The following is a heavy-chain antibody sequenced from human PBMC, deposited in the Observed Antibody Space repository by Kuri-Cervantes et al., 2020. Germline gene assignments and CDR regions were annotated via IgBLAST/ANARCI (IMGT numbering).Heavy chain of an antibody. V-gene: IGHV1-69*05. Sequence: SVKVSCKASGGTFSSYAISWVRQAPGQGLEWMGGIIPIFGTANYAQKFQGRVTITTDESTSTAYMELSSLRSEDTAVYYCARALYYDYVWGSYRSQYYFDYWGQGTLVTVSS. J-gene: IGHJ4*02. CDR2: IIPIFGTA. CDR1: GGTFSSYA. D-gene: IGHD3-16*02. CDR3: ARALYYDYVWGSYRSQYYFDY.